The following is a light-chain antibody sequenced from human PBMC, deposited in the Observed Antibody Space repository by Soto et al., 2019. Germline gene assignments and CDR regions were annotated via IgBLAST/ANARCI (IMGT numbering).Light chain of an antibody. CDR1: SSNIGSNT. CDR3: AGWDDSLNGYV. Sequence: QSALTQPPSASGTPGQRVTISCSGSSSNIGSNTVNWYKQLPGTAPKLLIYRNNERPSGVPDRFSGSKSGTSASLAISGLQSEDEADYYCAGWDDSLNGYVFGPGTRSPS. V-gene: IGLV1-44*01. CDR2: RNN. J-gene: IGLJ1*01.